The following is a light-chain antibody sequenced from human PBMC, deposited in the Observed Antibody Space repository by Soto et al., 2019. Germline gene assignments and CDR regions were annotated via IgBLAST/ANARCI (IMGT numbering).Light chain of an antibody. J-gene: IGKJ4*01. CDR2: LGS. Sequence: DIVMTQSPLSLPVTPGEPASISCRSSRSLLHSNGYNYLDWYLQEPGQSPQLLIYLGSNRAAGVPHRFSGSGSGTDFTLKISRVEAEDVGVYYCMQALQTPPTFGGGTKVEIK. V-gene: IGKV2-28*01. CDR3: MQALQTPPT. CDR1: RSLLHSNGYNY.